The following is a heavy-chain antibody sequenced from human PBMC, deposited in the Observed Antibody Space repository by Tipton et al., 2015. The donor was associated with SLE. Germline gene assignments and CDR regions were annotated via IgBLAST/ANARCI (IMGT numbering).Heavy chain of an antibody. CDR1: GGSISSGDYY. D-gene: IGHD3-22*01. CDR3: ARDRDYYDSSGLFDP. V-gene: IGHV4-30-4*01. CDR2: INHSGST. Sequence: TLSLTCTVSGGSISSGDYYWSWIRQPPGKGLEWIGEINHSGSTNYNPSLKSRVTISVDTSKNQFSLKLSSVTAADTAVYYCARDRDYYDSSGLFDPWGQGTLVTVSS. J-gene: IGHJ5*02.